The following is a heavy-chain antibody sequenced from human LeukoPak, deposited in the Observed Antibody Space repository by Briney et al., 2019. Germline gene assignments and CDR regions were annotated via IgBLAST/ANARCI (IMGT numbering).Heavy chain of an antibody. V-gene: IGHV3-23*01. CDR1: GSTFSSYA. D-gene: IGHD3-22*01. CDR3: AKEGPYYYDSDDAFDI. J-gene: IGHJ3*02. Sequence: GGSLRLSCAASGSTFSSYAMSWVRQAPGKGLEWVSAISGSGGSTYYADSVKGRFTISRDNSKNTLYLQMNSLRAEDTAVYYCAKEGPYYYDSDDAFDIWGQGTMVTVSS. CDR2: ISGSGGST.